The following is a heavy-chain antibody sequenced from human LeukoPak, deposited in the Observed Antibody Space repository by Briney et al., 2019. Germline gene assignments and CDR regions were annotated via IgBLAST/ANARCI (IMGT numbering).Heavy chain of an antibody. CDR1: GFTFSSYA. J-gene: IGHJ4*02. V-gene: IGHV3-30*01. Sequence: GGSLRLSCAASGFTFSSYAMHWVRQAPGKGLEWVAVISYDGSNKYYADSVKGRFTISRDNSKNTLYLQMNSLRAEDKAVYYCARTITMATIFGGFDYWGKGTLVTVSS. D-gene: IGHD5-24*01. CDR2: ISYDGSNK. CDR3: ARTITMATIFGGFDY.